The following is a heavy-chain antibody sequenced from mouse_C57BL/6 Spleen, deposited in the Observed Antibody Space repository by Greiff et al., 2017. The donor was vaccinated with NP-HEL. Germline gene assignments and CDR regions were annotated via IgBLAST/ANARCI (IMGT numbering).Heavy chain of an antibody. CDR3: ARALITTVVAAYYFDY. CDR2: INPNNGGT. V-gene: IGHV1-26*01. CDR1: GYTFTDYY. J-gene: IGHJ2*01. Sequence: VQLQQSGPELVKPGASVKISCKASGYTFTDYYMNWVKQSHGKSLEWIGDINPNNGGTSYNQKFKGKATLTVDKSSSTAYMELRSLTSEDSAVYYCARALITTVVAAYYFDYWGQGTTLTVSS. D-gene: IGHD1-1*01.